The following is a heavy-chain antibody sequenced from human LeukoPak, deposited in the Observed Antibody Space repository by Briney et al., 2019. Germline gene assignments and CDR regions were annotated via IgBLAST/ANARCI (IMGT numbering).Heavy chain of an antibody. J-gene: IGHJ4*02. Sequence: GRFLRLSCAASGFTFSSYAMHWVRQAPGKELKWVAVISYDGSNEYYADSMKGRFTISRDNSKNTLYLQMNSLRAEDTAVYYCAKWMYYYDSSGFDYWGQGTLVTVSS. CDR2: ISYDGSNE. CDR3: AKWMYYYDSSGFDY. D-gene: IGHD3-22*01. V-gene: IGHV3-30*18. CDR1: GFTFSSYA.